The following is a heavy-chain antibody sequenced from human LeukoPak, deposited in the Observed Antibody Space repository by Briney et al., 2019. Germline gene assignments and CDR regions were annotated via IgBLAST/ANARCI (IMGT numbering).Heavy chain of an antibody. V-gene: IGHV4-30-2*01. J-gene: IGHJ1*01. CDR2: IYHSGST. CDR1: GGSISSGGYY. CDR3: AKTLRYCSGGSCYSRLYFQH. D-gene: IGHD2-15*01. Sequence: SQTLSLTCTVSGGSISSGGYYWSWIRQPPGKGLEWIGYIYHSGSTYYNPSLKSRVTISVDRSKNQFSLKLSSVTAADTAVYYCAKTLRYCSGGSCYSRLYFQHWGQGTLVTVSS.